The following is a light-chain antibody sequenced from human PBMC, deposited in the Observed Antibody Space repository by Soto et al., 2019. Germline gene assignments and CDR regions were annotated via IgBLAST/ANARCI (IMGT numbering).Light chain of an antibody. CDR2: EVS. V-gene: IGLV2-14*01. J-gene: IGLJ1*01. CDR3: SSYTSSSTSLYV. Sequence: QSVLTQPASVSGSPGQSITISCTGTSSDVGGYNYVSWYQQHPGKAPKLMVYEVSNRPSGVSNRFSGSKSGNTASLTISGLQAEDEADYCCSSYTSSSTSLYVFGTGTKVTVL. CDR1: SSDVGGYNY.